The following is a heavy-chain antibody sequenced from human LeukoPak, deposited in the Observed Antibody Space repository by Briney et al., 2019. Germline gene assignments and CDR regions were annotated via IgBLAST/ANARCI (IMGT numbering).Heavy chain of an antibody. Sequence: SVKVSCKASGGTFSSYAISWVRQAPGQGLEWMGGIIPIFGTANYAQKFQGRATITADESTSTAYMELSSLRSEDTAVYYCLRGYSYGPNYFDYWGQGTLVTVSS. CDR3: LRGYSYGPNYFDY. J-gene: IGHJ4*02. CDR1: GGTFSSYA. D-gene: IGHD5-18*01. CDR2: IIPIFGTA. V-gene: IGHV1-69*01.